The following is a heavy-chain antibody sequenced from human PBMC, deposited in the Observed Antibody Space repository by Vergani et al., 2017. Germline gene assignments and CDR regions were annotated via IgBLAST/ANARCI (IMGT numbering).Heavy chain of an antibody. D-gene: IGHD4-11*01. CDR1: GFTFSAYS. CDR3: VRDPDYSTFDS. CDR2: VGVSDNSI. Sequence: EVQLLDSGGHLVQPGGSLRLSCAASGFTFSAYSMNWVRQNPGKGLEWISYVGVSDNSIYYADSVMGRFAISRDNARNLLFLQMNSLRADDSALYFCVRDPDYSTFDSWGQGTLVTV. V-gene: IGHV3-48*01. J-gene: IGHJ4*02.